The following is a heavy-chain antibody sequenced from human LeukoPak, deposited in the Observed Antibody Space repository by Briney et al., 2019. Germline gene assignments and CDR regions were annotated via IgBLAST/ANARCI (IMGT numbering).Heavy chain of an antibody. V-gene: IGHV1-18*01. CDR3: ARVGRGCSSIRCYWEDWFDP. J-gene: IGHJ5*02. D-gene: IGHD2-2*01. CDR1: RYSFTNYV. Sequence: ASVKVSCKSTRYSFTNYVITWIREAPGQGPEWLGWINGYNGNAHYAQNVQGRVTLTTDTSTNTAYMELRGLTSDDTAMYYCARVGRGCSSIRCYWEDWFDPWGQGTLVIVSS. CDR2: INGYNGNA.